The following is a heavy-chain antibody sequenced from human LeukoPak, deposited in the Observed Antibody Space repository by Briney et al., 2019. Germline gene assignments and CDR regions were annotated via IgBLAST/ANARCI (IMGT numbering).Heavy chain of an antibody. J-gene: IGHJ6*02. V-gene: IGHV4-31*03. CDR1: GGSISSGGYY. CDR2: IYYSGST. CDR3: ARDDFEYSVHYGMDV. D-gene: IGHD3-9*01. Sequence: SQTLSLTCTVSGGSISSGGYYWSWIRQHPGKGLGWIGYIYYSGSTYYNPSLKSRVTISVDTSKSQFSLKLSSVTAADTAVYYCARDDFEYSVHYGMDVWGQGTTVTVSS.